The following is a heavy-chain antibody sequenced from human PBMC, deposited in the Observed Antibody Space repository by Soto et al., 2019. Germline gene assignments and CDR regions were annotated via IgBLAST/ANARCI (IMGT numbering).Heavy chain of an antibody. V-gene: IGHV1-18*01. CDR3: SAAKIRGYYYYGMDV. J-gene: IGHJ6*02. CDR1: GYTFTSYG. CDR2: IGAYNGNT. D-gene: IGHD2-2*01. Sequence: ASVKVSCKASGYTFTSYGISWVRQAPGQGLEWMGWIGAYNGNTNYAQKLQGRVTMTTDTSTSTAYMELRSLRSDDTAVYYCSAAKIRGYYYYGMDVWGQGTTVTVSS.